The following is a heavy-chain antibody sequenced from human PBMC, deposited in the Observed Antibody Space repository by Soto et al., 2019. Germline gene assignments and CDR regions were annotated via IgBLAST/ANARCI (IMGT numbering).Heavy chain of an antibody. CDR3: AGGSWLERPSYYFDY. J-gene: IGHJ4*02. V-gene: IGHV4-30-4*01. D-gene: IGHD1-1*01. CDR2: IYYSGST. CDR1: GGSIIRGDYY. Sequence: PSETLSLTCSVSGGSIIRGDYYWIWIRQPPGKGLEWIGYIYYSGSTYYNPSLKSRVTISVDTSKNQFSLKLSSVTAADTAVYYCAGGSWLERPSYYFDYWGQGTLVTVSS.